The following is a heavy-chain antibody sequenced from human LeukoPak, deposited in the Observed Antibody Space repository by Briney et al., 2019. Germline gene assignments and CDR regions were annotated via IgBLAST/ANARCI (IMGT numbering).Heavy chain of an antibody. V-gene: IGHV4-39*01. D-gene: IGHD6-6*01. CDR1: GGSISSSSYY. Sequence: SETLSLTCTVSGGSISSSSYYWGWIRQPPGKGLEWIGSIYYSGSTYYNPSLKSRVTISVDTSKNQFSLKLSSVTAADTAVYYCARMRDIRIAARKYYYYYYTDVWGKGTTVTVSS. CDR3: ARMRDIRIAARKYYYYYYTDV. CDR2: IYYSGST. J-gene: IGHJ6*03.